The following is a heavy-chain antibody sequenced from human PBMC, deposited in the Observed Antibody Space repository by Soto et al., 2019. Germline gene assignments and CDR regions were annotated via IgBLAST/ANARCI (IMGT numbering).Heavy chain of an antibody. D-gene: IGHD3-10*01. CDR3: AGLKGSELFDY. J-gene: IGHJ4*02. CDR1: GGSISSSSYY. V-gene: IGHV4-39*07. CDR2: IYYSGST. Sequence: SETLSLTCTVSGGSISSSSYYWGWVRQPPGKGLEWIGNIYYSGSTNYNPSLKSRVTISVDTSKNQFSLKLSSVTAADTAVYYCAGLKGSELFDYWGQGTLVTVSS.